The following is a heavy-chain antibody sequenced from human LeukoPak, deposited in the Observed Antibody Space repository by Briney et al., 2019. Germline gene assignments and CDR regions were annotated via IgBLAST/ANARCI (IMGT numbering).Heavy chain of an antibody. CDR1: GYTFTSYG. J-gene: IGHJ6*03. CDR3: ARSLYGPIGYYYYYMDV. V-gene: IGHV1-18*01. D-gene: IGHD3/OR15-3a*01. Sequence: GASVKVSCKASGYTFTSYGISWVRQAPGQGLEWMGWISAYNGNTNYAQKLQGRVTMTTDTSTSTAYMELRSLRSDDTVVYYCARSLYGPIGYYYYYMDVWGKGTTVTVSS. CDR2: ISAYNGNT.